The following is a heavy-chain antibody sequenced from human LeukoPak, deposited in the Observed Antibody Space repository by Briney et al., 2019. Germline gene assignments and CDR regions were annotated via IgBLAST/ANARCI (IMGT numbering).Heavy chain of an antibody. J-gene: IGHJ4*02. CDR2: IYYSGST. V-gene: IGHV4-59*12. D-gene: IGHD3-3*01. CDR1: GGSISSYY. Sequence: SETLSLTCTVSGGSISSYYWSWIRQPPGKGLEWIGYIYYSGSTNYNPSLKSRVTISVDRSKNQFSLKLSSVTAADTAVYYCARKYMDQGSGSYYFDYWGQGTLVTVSS. CDR3: ARKYMDQGSGSYYFDY.